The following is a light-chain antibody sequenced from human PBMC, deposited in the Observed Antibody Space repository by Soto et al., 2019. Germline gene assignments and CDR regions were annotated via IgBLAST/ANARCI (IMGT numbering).Light chain of an antibody. Sequence: DIQMTQSPSALSASVGDRVTTTCRASQSISSWLAWYQQKKGKAPKXXIYDASSLESGVPSRFSGSGYGTEFNLTISSLQTDDFATYYCQQSYSTPITFGQGTRLEIK. CDR2: DAS. CDR3: QQSYSTPIT. V-gene: IGKV1-5*01. CDR1: QSISSW. J-gene: IGKJ5*01.